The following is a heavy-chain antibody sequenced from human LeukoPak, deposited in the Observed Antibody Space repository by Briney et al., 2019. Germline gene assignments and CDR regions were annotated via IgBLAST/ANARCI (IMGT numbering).Heavy chain of an antibody. CDR2: MNPNSGNT. V-gene: IGHV1-8*01. D-gene: IGHD3-3*01. CDR1: GYTFTSYD. Sequence: ASVKVSCKASGYTFTSYDINWVRQATGQGLEWMGWMNPNSGNTGYAQKFQGRVTMTRNTSISTAYMELSSLRSEDTAVYYCARGFVLRFWEWSNYYYYYGMDVWGQGTTVTVSS. CDR3: ARGFVLRFWEWSNYYYYYGMDV. J-gene: IGHJ6*02.